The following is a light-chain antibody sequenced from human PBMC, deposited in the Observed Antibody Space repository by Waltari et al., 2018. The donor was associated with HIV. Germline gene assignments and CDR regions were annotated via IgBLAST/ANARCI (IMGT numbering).Light chain of an antibody. J-gene: IGLJ3*02. CDR3: QSYDSSLSAWV. V-gene: IGLV1-40*01. Sequence: QSVLTLPPSLSWAPGQTVTISCPGTSSNIRADYHVHRYQQLPGTAPKPLIYGNTIRPSGVPDRFSGSKSGTSASLAITGLQADDEADYYCQSYDSSLSAWVFGGGTKLTVL. CDR2: GNT. CDR1: SSNIRADYH.